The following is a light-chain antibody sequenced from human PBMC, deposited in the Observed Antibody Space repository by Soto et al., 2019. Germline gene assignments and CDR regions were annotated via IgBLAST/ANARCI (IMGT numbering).Light chain of an antibody. CDR1: SSDVGVYNY. CDR2: EVS. CDR3: SSYAGSNNVV. Sequence: QSVLTQPPSASGSPGQSVTISCTGTSSDVGVYNYDSWYQQHPGKAPKLLIYEVSKRPSGVPDRFSGSKSGNTASLTVSGLQAEDEADFYCSSYAGSNNVVFGGGTQLTVL. J-gene: IGLJ2*01. V-gene: IGLV2-8*01.